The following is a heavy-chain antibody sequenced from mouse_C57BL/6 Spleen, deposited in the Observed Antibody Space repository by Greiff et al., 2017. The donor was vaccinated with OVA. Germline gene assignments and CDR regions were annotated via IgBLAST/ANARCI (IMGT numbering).Heavy chain of an antibody. V-gene: IGHV1-55*01. J-gene: IGHJ4*01. Sequence: VQLQQSGAELVKPGASVKMSCKASGYTFTSYWITWVKQRPGQGLEWIGDIYPGSGSTNYNEKFKSKATLTVDTSSSTAYMQLSSLTSEDSAVYYCARNSPPYAMDYWGQGTSVTVSS. CDR3: ARNSPPYAMDY. CDR2: IYPGSGST. CDR1: GYTFTSYW.